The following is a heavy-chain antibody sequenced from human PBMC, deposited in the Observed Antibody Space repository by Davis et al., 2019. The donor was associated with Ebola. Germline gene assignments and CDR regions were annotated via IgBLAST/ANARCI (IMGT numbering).Heavy chain of an antibody. D-gene: IGHD2-2*01. V-gene: IGHV3-33*06. Sequence: GESLKISCAASGFTFSSYGMHWVRQAPGKGLEWVAVIWYDGSNKYYADSVKGRFTISRDNSKNTLYVQMNSLRAEDTAVYYCAKELGSSTFLVHFYYYGMDVWGQGTTVTVSS. CDR3: AKELGSSTFLVHFYYYGMDV. CDR1: GFTFSSYG. CDR2: IWYDGSNK. J-gene: IGHJ6*02.